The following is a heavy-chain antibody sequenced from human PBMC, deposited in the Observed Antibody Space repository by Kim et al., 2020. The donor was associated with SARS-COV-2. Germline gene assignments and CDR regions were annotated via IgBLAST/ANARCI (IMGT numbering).Heavy chain of an antibody. CDR2: IYYSGST. CDR3: ARTAWVPVYDSSGYHYFDY. V-gene: IGHV4-31*03. D-gene: IGHD3-22*01. J-gene: IGHJ4*02. Sequence: SETLSLTCTVSGGSISSGGYYWSWIRQHPGKGLEWIGYIYYSGSTYYNPSLKSRVTISVDTSKNQFSLKLSSVTAADTAVYYCARTAWVPVYDSSGYHYFDYWGQGTLVTVSS. CDR1: GGSISSGGYY.